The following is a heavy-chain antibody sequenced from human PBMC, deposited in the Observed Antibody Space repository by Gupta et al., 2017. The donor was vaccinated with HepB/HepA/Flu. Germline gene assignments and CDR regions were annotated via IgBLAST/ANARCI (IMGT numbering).Heavy chain of an antibody. J-gene: IGHJ6*02. V-gene: IGHV3-74*03. CDR2: TKNDGSRT. Sequence: EVQLVESGGGSVQPGGSLRLSCAVSSYSLNSYGINWVRQAPGKGLVWVSHTKNDGSRTTYADSVNVRFTLSRDNAKNTLYLQMNSLRGEDTAVYYCVILGGSSGPERVDVWGQGTTVTVSS. CDR3: VILGGSSGPERVDV. CDR1: SYSLNSYG. D-gene: IGHD5-12*01.